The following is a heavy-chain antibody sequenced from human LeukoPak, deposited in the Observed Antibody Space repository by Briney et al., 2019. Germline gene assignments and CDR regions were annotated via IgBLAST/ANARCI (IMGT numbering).Heavy chain of an antibody. CDR1: GGSINSYH. CDR3: AGQTYSHDAFDI. Sequence: SETLSLTCTVSGGSINSYHWSWIRQPPGKGLEWIGYIYYSGSANYNPSLKSRVTISVDTSKNQFSLKLSSVTAADTALYFCAGQTYSHDAFDIWGQGTMVTVSS. CDR2: IYYSGSA. J-gene: IGHJ3*02. V-gene: IGHV4-59*08. D-gene: IGHD2-15*01.